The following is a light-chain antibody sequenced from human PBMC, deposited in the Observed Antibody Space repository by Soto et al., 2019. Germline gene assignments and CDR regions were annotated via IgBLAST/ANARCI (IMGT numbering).Light chain of an antibody. CDR1: QSVSSN. CDR2: GAS. J-gene: IGKJ1*01. CDR3: QQFYNWPRT. Sequence: EIVMTQSPGTLSVSPGERATLSCRASQSVSSNLAWYQQKSGQAPRLLIYGASTRATGIPARFSGSGSETEFTLTISSLQSEDFAVYYCQQFYNWPRTFGQGTKVDIK. V-gene: IGKV3-15*01.